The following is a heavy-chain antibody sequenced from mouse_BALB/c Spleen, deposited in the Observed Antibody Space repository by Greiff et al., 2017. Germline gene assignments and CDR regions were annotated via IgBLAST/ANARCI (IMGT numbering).Heavy chain of an antibody. CDR1: GYSITSDYA. CDR2: ISYSGST. V-gene: IGHV3-2*02. CDR3: ARLDYYGLDY. D-gene: IGHD1-1*01. J-gene: IGHJ4*01. Sequence: EVQLQQSGPGLVKPSQSLSLTCTATGYSITSDYAWNWIRQFPGNKLEWMGYISYSGSTSYNPSLKSRISITRDTSKNQFFLQLNSVTTEDTATYYCARLDYYGLDYWGQGTSVTVSS.